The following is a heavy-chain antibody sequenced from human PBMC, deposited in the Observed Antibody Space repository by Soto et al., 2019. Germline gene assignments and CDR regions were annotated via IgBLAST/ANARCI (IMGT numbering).Heavy chain of an antibody. V-gene: IGHV1-46*01. D-gene: IGHD3-22*01. CDR1: GYTFTSYY. J-gene: IGHJ3*02. CDR3: ARGSMIVAPPDAFDI. CDR2: INPSGGST. Sequence: ASVKVSCKASGYTFTSYYMHWVRQAPGQGLEWMGIINPSGGSTSYAQKFQGRVTMTRDTSTSTVYMELSSLRSEDTAVYYCARGSMIVAPPDAFDIWGQGTMVTVSS.